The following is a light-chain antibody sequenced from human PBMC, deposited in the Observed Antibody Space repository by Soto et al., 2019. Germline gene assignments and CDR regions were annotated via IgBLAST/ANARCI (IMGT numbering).Light chain of an antibody. CDR1: SSNIGSNY. CDR2: SNN. V-gene: IGLV1-47*02. Sequence: QSVLTQPPSASGTPGQRVTISCSGSSSNIGSNYVYWYQQLPGTAPKLLIYSNNQRPSGVPDRFSGSKPGTSASLAISGLRSEDEADYYCAAWDDSLSGYVFGTGTKLTVL. CDR3: AAWDDSLSGYV. J-gene: IGLJ1*01.